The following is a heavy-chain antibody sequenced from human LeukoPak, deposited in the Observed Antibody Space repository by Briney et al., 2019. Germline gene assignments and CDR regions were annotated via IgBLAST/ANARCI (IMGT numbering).Heavy chain of an antibody. J-gene: IGHJ5*02. D-gene: IGHD4-23*01. Sequence: SETLSLTCTVSGGSISSSTYYWGWIRQPPGKGLEWIGTIYYSGSTYYNSSLKSRVTISVDTSKNQFSLKLSSVTAADTAVYYCAREGGNSVRDWFDPWGQGTLVTVSS. CDR1: GGSISSSTYY. CDR3: AREGGNSVRDWFDP. V-gene: IGHV4-39*07. CDR2: IYYSGST.